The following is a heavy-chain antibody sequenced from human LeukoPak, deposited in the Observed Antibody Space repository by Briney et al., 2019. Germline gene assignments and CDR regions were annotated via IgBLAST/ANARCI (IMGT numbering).Heavy chain of an antibody. V-gene: IGHV3-23*01. Sequence: GGSLRLSCAASGFTLSNYAMSWVRQTPGKGLEWVSAISGSGGDTYYADSVKGRFTISRDNSKNTLYLQLNSLRAEDTAVYYCAKGLTYYYDSTGYYFDYWGQGTLVTVSS. CDR1: GFTLSNYA. J-gene: IGHJ4*02. CDR2: ISGSGGDT. D-gene: IGHD3-22*01. CDR3: AKGLTYYYDSTGYYFDY.